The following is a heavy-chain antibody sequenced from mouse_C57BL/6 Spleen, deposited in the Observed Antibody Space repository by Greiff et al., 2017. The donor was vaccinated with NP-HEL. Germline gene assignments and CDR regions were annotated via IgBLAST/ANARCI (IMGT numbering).Heavy chain of an antibody. V-gene: IGHV3-6*01. CDR1: GYSITSGYY. J-gene: IGHJ3*01. CDR2: ISYDGSN. D-gene: IGHD2-1*01. Sequence: EVKLMESGPGLVKPSQSLSLTCSVTGYSITSGYYWNWIRQFPGNKLEWMGYISYDGSNNYNPSLKNRISITRDTSKNQFFLKLNSVTTEDTATYYCARDRDYGNYAYWGQGTLVTVSA. CDR3: ARDRDYGNYAY.